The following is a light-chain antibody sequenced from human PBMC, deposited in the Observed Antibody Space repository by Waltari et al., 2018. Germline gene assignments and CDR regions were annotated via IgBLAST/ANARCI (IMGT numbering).Light chain of an antibody. CDR1: SSDVGGFNY. Sequence: QSALTQPRSVSGSPGPSVTIPRTGTSSDVGGFNYVSWYQQHPGKAPKLMIYDVSKRPSGVPDRFSGSKSGNTASLTISGLQTEDEADYYCCSFAGSHTYVVFGGGTKLTVL. CDR3: CSFAGSHTYVV. V-gene: IGLV2-11*01. J-gene: IGLJ2*01. CDR2: DVS.